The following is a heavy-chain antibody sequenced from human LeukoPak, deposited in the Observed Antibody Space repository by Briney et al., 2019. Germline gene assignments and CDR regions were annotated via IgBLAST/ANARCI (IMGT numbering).Heavy chain of an antibody. Sequence: GGSLRLSCAASGFTFTTYWMSWVRQAPGKGLEWVANIKQDGTEKYYVDSVKGRFTISRDNAKNSLYLQMNSLRVEDTAVYYCAKVANYYYGQESYYFFEHWGQGTPVTASS. D-gene: IGHD3-10*01. V-gene: IGHV3-7*01. CDR3: AKVANYYYGQESYYFFEH. CDR2: IKQDGTEK. CDR1: GFTFTTYW. J-gene: IGHJ4*02.